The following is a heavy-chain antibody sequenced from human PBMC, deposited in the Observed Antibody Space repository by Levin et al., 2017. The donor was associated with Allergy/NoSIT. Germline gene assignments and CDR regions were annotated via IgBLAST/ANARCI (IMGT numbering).Heavy chain of an antibody. Sequence: GGSLRLSCAASGLSFSDAWMHWVRQAPGKGLEWIGRIKSKSAGGTTDYAAPVKGRFTISRDDSKTTLYLQMDSLKTEDTAVYYCASLYFDLWGRGTLVTVSS. J-gene: IGHJ2*01. V-gene: IGHV3-15*01. CDR1: GLSFSDAW. CDR3: ASLYFDL. CDR2: IKSKSAGGTT.